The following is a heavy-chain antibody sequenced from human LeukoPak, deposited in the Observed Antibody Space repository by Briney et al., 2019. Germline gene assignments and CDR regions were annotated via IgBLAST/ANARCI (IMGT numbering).Heavy chain of an antibody. CDR3: ARDIAVAGTFFNY. D-gene: IGHD6-19*01. Sequence: PGGSLRLSCAASGFTFSSYWMHWVRQAPGKGLVWVSRINSDGSSTNYADSVKGRFTISRDNAKNTLYLQMNSLRAEDTAVYYCARDIAVAGTFFNYWGEGTRVSVSS. CDR1: GFTFSSYW. V-gene: IGHV3-74*01. CDR2: INSDGSST. J-gene: IGHJ4*02.